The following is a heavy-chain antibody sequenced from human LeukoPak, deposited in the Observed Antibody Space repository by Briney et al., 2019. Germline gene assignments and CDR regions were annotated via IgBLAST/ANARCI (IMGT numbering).Heavy chain of an antibody. D-gene: IGHD3-3*01. J-gene: IGHJ3*02. V-gene: IGHV3-7*01. CDR1: GFILSGYW. Sequence: GGSLRLSCAASGFILSGYWMSWVRQAPGKGLEWVANINQDGHEKCYVDSVKGRFTISRDSAHNSAYLQINSLRVEDTALYYCAAISYLAFDIWGHGTMVTVSS. CDR3: AAISYLAFDI. CDR2: INQDGHEK.